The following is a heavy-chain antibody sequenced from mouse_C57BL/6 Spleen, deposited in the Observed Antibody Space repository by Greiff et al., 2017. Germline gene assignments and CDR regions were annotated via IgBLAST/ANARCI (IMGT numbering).Heavy chain of an antibody. CDR3: TRQGYYGSSFAY. D-gene: IGHD1-1*01. V-gene: IGHV6-6*01. CDR2: IRNKANNHAT. J-gene: IGHJ3*01. Sequence: EVMLVESGGGLVQPGGSMKLSCAASGFTFSDAWMDWVRQSPEKGLEWVAEIRNKANNHATYYAESVKGRFTISRDDSKSSVYLQMNSLRAEDTGIYYCTRQGYYGSSFAYWGQGTLVTVSA. CDR1: GFTFSDAW.